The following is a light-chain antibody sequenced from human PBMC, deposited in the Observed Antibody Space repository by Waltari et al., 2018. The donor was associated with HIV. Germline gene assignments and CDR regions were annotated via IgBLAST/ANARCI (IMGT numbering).Light chain of an antibody. Sequence: QSVLTQPPSASGTPGQRVTISSSGSSSNIGINSAKRYQQFPGTAPNLRIYSNYQRPSWVPDRFSGSKSGTSASLAISGLQSEDEADYYCAAWDDSLNGLVFGTGTKVTVL. V-gene: IGLV1-44*01. CDR2: SNY. CDR3: AAWDDSLNGLV. CDR1: SSNIGINS. J-gene: IGLJ1*01.